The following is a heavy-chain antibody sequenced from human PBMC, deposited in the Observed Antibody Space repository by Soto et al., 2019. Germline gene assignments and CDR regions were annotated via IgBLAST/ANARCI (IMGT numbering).Heavy chain of an antibody. D-gene: IGHD3-10*01. V-gene: IGHV1-69*13. CDR2: IIHIFGTA. Sequence: SVKVSCKASAGTCSSYAISWGRQAPGEGLEWRGGIIHIFGTATYAQTSQGRDTITADETTSTAYMELSSLRSEDTAVYYCARGTNTMVRGVIPPLYGMDVWGQGTTVTVSS. CDR3: ARGTNTMVRGVIPPLYGMDV. CDR1: AGTCSSYA. J-gene: IGHJ6*02.